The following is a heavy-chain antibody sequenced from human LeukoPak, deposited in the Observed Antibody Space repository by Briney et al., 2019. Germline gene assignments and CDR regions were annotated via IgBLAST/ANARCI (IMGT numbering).Heavy chain of an antibody. J-gene: IGHJ4*02. CDR3: ARAPAKRWLQLDY. D-gene: IGHD5-24*01. Sequence: SETLSLTCTVSGGSISSYYWSWIRQPPGKGLEWIGYIYYSGSTNYNPSLKSRVTISVDTSKNQFSLKLSSVTAADTAVYYCARAPAKRWLQLDYWGQGTLVTVSS. V-gene: IGHV4-59*01. CDR2: IYYSGST. CDR1: GGSISSYY.